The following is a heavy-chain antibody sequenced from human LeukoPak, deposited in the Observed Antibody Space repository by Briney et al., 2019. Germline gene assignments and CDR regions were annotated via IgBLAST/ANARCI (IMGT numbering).Heavy chain of an antibody. Sequence: GGSLRLSCAASGFTFSSYWMSWVRQAPGKGLEWVANIKLDGSEKYYVDSVKGRFTISRDNAKKSLYLQMWSLRAEDTAMYYCARASPHSSSFAYDYWGQGTLVTVSS. J-gene: IGHJ4*02. CDR2: IKLDGSEK. V-gene: IGHV3-7*01. D-gene: IGHD6-13*01. CDR3: ARASPHSSSFAYDY. CDR1: GFTFSSYW.